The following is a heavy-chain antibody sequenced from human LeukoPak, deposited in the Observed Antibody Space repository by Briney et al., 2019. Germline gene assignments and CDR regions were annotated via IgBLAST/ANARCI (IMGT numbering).Heavy chain of an antibody. V-gene: IGHV4-34*01. D-gene: IGHD2-2*01. CDR1: GGSFSGYY. J-gene: IGHJ4*02. CDR2: INHSGST. Sequence: SETLSLTCAVYGGSFSGYYWSWIRQPPGKGLEWIGEINHSGSTNYNPSLKSRVTISVDTSKNQFSLKLSSVTAADTAVYYCARVAIAAMPHVPFFDYWGQGTLVTVSS. CDR3: ARVAIAAMPHVPFFDY.